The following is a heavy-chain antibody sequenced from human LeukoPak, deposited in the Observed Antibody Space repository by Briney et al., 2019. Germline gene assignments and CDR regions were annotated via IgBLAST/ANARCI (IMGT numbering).Heavy chain of an antibody. Sequence: PSETLSLTCAVYGGSFSGYYWSWIRQPPGKGLEWIGEINHSGSTNYNPSLKSRVTISVDTSKNQFSLKLSSVTAADTAVYYCARGPLRYFDWLFSTDAFDIWGQGTMVTASS. J-gene: IGHJ3*02. V-gene: IGHV4-34*01. D-gene: IGHD3-9*01. CDR3: ARGPLRYFDWLFSTDAFDI. CDR2: INHSGST. CDR1: GGSFSGYY.